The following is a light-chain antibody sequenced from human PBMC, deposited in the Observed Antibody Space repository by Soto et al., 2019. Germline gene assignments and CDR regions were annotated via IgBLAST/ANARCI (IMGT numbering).Light chain of an antibody. CDR2: GAS. Sequence: EIVLTQSPGTLSLSPGERATLSCRASQSVSRNYLAWYQQKPGQAPRLLIYGASTRATGIPDRFSGSGSGADFTLTINRLEPEDFAVYFCQQYGSSPLTFGGVTKVEIK. V-gene: IGKV3-20*01. CDR3: QQYGSSPLT. CDR1: QSVSRNY. J-gene: IGKJ4*01.